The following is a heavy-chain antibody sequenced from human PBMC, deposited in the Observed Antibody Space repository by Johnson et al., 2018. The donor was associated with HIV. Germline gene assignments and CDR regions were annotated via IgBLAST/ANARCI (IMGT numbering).Heavy chain of an antibody. Sequence: EVQLVESGGGVIQPGGSLRLSCAASGFTVSSNYMSWVRQAPGKGLEWVSVIYSGGSTYYADSVKGRFTLSSENVKNFVYLQMNSLTAGDTAVYYCVREHRADESFDSRCQGTMVTVSS. D-gene: IGHD1-14*01. CDR2: IYSGGST. J-gene: IGHJ3*02. CDR1: GFTVSSNY. V-gene: IGHV3-53*01. CDR3: VREHRADESFDS.